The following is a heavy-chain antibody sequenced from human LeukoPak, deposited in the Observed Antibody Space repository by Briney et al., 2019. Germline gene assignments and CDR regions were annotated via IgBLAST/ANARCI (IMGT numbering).Heavy chain of an antibody. Sequence: PSETLSLTCAVSGYSISSGYYWGWIRQPPGKGLEWIGSIYHSGSTYYNPSLKSLVTISVDTSKNQFSLKLSSVTAADTAVYYCARHHDYSNYDYWGQGTLVTVSS. CDR2: IYHSGST. CDR1: GYSISSGYY. CDR3: ARHHDYSNYDY. D-gene: IGHD4-11*01. V-gene: IGHV4-38-2*01. J-gene: IGHJ4*02.